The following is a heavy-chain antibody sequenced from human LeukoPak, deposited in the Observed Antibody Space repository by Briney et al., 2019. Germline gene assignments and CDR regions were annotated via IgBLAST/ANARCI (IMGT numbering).Heavy chain of an antibody. CDR2: IYYSGST. CDR3: ARNRAKWELLVQQESVDAFDI. D-gene: IGHD1-26*01. CDR1: GGSISSSSYY. Sequence: SETLSLTCTVSGGSISSSSYYWGWIRQPPGKGLEWIGSIYYSGSTYYNPSLKSRVTISVDTSKNQFSLKLSSVTAADTAVYYCARNRAKWELLVQQESVDAFDIWGQGTMVTVSS. J-gene: IGHJ3*02. V-gene: IGHV4-39*07.